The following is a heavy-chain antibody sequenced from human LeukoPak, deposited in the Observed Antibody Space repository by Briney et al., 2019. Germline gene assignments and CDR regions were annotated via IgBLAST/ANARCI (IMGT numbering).Heavy chain of an antibody. Sequence: SETLSLTCAVYGGSFSGYYWSWIRQPPGKGLEWIGEINHSGSTNYNPSLKSRVTISVGTSKNQFSLKLSSVPAADTAVYYCARGPVVVPAANWGQGTPVTVSS. CDR3: ARGPVVVPAAN. CDR2: INHSGST. D-gene: IGHD2-2*01. CDR1: GGSFSGYY. V-gene: IGHV4-34*01. J-gene: IGHJ4*02.